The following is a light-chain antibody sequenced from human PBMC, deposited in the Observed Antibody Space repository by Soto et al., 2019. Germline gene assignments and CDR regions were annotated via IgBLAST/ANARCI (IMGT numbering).Light chain of an antibody. CDR3: GADLGSGSNFVYV. J-gene: IGLJ1*01. CDR1: SGYSNYK. V-gene: IGLV9-49*01. Sequence: QAVVTQPPSASASLGASVTLTCTLSSGYSNYKVDWYQQRPGKGPRFVMRVGTGGIVGSKGDGIPDRFSVLGSGLNRYLTIKNIQEEDESDYHCGADLGSGSNFVYVFGTGTKLTVL. CDR2: VGTGGIVG.